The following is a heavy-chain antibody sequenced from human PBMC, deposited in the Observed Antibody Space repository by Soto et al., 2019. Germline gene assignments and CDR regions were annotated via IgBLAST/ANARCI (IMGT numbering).Heavy chain of an antibody. CDR2: IYHSGST. J-gene: IGHJ6*03. CDR1: SGSISSSNW. Sequence: SETLSLTCAVSSGSISSSNWWSWVRQPPGKGLEWIGEIYHSGSTNYNPSLKSRVTISVDKSKNQFSLKLSSVTAADTAVYYCARVSNILTGYYSYMDVWGKGTTVTVSS. V-gene: IGHV4-4*02. D-gene: IGHD3-9*01. CDR3: ARVSNILTGYYSYMDV.